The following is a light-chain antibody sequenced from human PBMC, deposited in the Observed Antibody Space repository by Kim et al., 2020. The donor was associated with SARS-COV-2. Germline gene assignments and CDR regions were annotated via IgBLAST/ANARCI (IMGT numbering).Light chain of an antibody. CDR2: EDD. Sequence: KTVTISCTRSSGSIGDNYVQWYQQRPGGVPTTVIYEDDQRPSGVPDRFSGSIDSSSNSASLTISGLKTEDEADYYCQSYNRSIVVFGGGTKVTVL. CDR1: SGSIGDNY. J-gene: IGLJ2*01. V-gene: IGLV6-57*03. CDR3: QSYNRSIVV.